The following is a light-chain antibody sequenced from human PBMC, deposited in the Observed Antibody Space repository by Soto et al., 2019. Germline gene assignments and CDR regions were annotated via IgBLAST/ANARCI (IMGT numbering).Light chain of an antibody. Sequence: DIQMTQSPSSLSASVEDRVIITCRASQSISNHLNWYQQKPGKAPKLLIFAAFSLENGVPSRFSGRDSGADSTLTIGSLQPEDSGTYYCQQLYDYPITFGPGTKVDIK. CDR1: QSISNH. CDR3: QQLYDYPIT. J-gene: IGKJ3*01. V-gene: IGKV1-39*01. CDR2: AAF.